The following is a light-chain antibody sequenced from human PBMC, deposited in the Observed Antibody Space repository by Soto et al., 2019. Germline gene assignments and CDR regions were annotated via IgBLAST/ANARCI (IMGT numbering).Light chain of an antibody. CDR2: GAS. CDR3: QQYARSPLT. Sequence: ENVLTQSPGTLSLSPGERAILSCRASQSVGNNYLGWFQQKLGQAPRLLIYGASNRVTGIPDRFSGSGSGTDFTLTISRLEPEDFAVYYCQQYARSPLTFGGGTRVEIK. J-gene: IGKJ4*01. V-gene: IGKV3-20*01. CDR1: QSVGNNY.